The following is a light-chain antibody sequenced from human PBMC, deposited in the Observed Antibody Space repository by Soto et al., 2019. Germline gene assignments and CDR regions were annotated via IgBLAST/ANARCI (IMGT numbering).Light chain of an antibody. CDR1: QSVLYSSNNKNY. CDR2: WAS. Sequence: DIVMTQSPDSLDVSLGERATINCKSSQSVLYSSNNKNYIAWYQQKPGQPPKLLIYWASTRESGVPDRFSGSGSGKDFTLTISSLQAEDVAVYYCQQYYSTPFTFGPGTKVDIK. V-gene: IGKV4-1*01. J-gene: IGKJ3*01. CDR3: QQYYSTPFT.